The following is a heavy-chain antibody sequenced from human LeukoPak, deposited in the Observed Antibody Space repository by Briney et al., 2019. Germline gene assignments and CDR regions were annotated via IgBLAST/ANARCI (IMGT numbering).Heavy chain of an antibody. D-gene: IGHD6-13*01. CDR1: GGSISSYY. V-gene: IGHV4-59*01. Sequence: SETLSLTCTVSGGSISSYYWSWIRQPPGKGLEWIGYIYYSGSTNYNPSLKSRVTISVDTSKNQFSLKLSSVTAADTAVYYCARYSSSWYDLSKYYFGYWGQGTLVTVSS. CDR3: ARYSSSWYDLSKYYFGY. J-gene: IGHJ4*02. CDR2: IYYSGST.